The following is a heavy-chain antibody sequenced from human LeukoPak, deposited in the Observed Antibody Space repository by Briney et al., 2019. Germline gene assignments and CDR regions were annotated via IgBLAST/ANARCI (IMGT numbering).Heavy chain of an antibody. V-gene: IGHV1-2*02. D-gene: IGHD1-1*01. CDR2: IRPNSGGT. Sequence: ASVKLLCKTPGYTFTGYYLHWARQAPGQGLEWMGWIRPNSGGTKNAQKFQGRVTMTRDTSISTAYMELNRLTSDDTAVYYCATYINSTLQYYYGLDVWGQGTTVTVSS. CDR1: GYTFTGYY. J-gene: IGHJ6*02. CDR3: ATYINSTLQYYYGLDV.